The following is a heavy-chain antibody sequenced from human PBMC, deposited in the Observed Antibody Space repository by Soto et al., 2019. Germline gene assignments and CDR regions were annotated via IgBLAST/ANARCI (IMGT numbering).Heavy chain of an antibody. CDR2: ISGSGGST. V-gene: IGHV3-23*01. CDR3: AKDNSFGYDILTGYYLSYYFDY. CDR1: GFTFSSYA. D-gene: IGHD3-9*01. J-gene: IGHJ4*02. Sequence: GGSLRLSCAASGFTFSSYAMSWVRQAPGKGLEWVSAISGSGGSTYYADSVKGRFTISRDNSKNTLYLQMNSLRAEDTAVYYCAKDNSFGYDILTGYYLSYYFDYWGQGTLVT.